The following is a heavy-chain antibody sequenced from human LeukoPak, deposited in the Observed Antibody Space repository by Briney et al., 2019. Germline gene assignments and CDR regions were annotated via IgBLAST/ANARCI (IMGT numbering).Heavy chain of an antibody. CDR3: ARAPGQFEG. CDR2: INHSGST. Sequence: SETLSLTCAVYGGSFSGYYWSWIRQPPGKGLEWIGEINHSGSTNYNPSLKSRVTISVDTSKNQFSLKLSSVTAADTAVYYCARAPGQFEGWGQGTLVTVSS. CDR1: GGSFSGYY. D-gene: IGHD5-24*01. V-gene: IGHV4-34*01. J-gene: IGHJ4*02.